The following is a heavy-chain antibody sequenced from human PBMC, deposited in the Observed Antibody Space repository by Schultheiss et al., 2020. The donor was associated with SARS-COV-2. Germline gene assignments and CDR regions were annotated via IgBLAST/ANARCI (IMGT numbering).Heavy chain of an antibody. D-gene: IGHD4-11*01. CDR2: ISSSSSYT. V-gene: IGHV3-21*05. J-gene: IGHJ6*02. Sequence: GGSLRLSCAASGFTFSSYAMHWVRQAPGKGLEWVSYISSSSSYTNYADSVKGRFTISRDNAKNSLYLQMNSLRAEDTAVYYCARSYSNYPEREVYGMDVWGQGTTVTVSS. CDR3: ARSYSNYPEREVYGMDV. CDR1: GFTFSSYA.